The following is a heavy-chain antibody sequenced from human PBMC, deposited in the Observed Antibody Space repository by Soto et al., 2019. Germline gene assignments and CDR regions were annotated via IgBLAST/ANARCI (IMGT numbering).Heavy chain of an antibody. CDR1: GFTFSIYA. Sequence: QVQLVESGGGVVQPGRSLRLSCVASGFTFSIYAMHWVRQAPGKGLEWVAVMSYDGSDKYYADSVKGRFTISRDHSKNTRYLQMNSLRPEDTAVYYCAKNLGVGVVAANFDYWGQGTLVTVSS. J-gene: IGHJ4*02. CDR2: MSYDGSDK. CDR3: AKNLGVGVVAANFDY. V-gene: IGHV3-30*18. D-gene: IGHD2-15*01.